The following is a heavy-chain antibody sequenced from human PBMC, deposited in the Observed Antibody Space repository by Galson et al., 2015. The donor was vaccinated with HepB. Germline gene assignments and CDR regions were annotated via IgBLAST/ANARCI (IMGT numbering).Heavy chain of an antibody. J-gene: IGHJ5*02. CDR1: GFTVSSNY. Sequence: SLRLSCAAPGFTVSSNYMSWVRQAPGKGLEWVSVIYSGGSTYYADSVKGRFTISRDNSKNTLCLQMNSLRAEDTAVYYCARVLVVDHYNWFDPWGQGTLVTVSS. CDR3: ARVLVVDHYNWFDP. D-gene: IGHD2-15*01. CDR2: IYSGGST. V-gene: IGHV3-53*01.